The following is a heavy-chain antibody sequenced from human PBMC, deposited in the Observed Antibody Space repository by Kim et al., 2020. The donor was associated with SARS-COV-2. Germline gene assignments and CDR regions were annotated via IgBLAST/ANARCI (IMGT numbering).Heavy chain of an antibody. J-gene: IGHJ4*02. CDR2: IA. Sequence: IANYAQKFQGRVTITADKSTSTAYMELSSLRSEDTAVYYCARDETTVTTLWGQGTLVTVSS. V-gene: IGHV1-69*04. D-gene: IGHD4-17*01. CDR3: ARDETTVTTL.